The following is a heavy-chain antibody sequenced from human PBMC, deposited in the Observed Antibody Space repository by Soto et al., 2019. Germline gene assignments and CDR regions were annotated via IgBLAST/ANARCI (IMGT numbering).Heavy chain of an antibody. CDR2: INWDSEDI. D-gene: IGHD2-8*01. V-gene: IGHV3-9*01. J-gene: IGHJ4*02. Sequence: VQLVESGGGLVQPGGSRRLSCVVSGIKFDDFAMHWVRQVPGKGLELVSGINWDSEDIGYADSVKGRFTISRDNAKNSLYLQMNSLTAEDTALYYCAKDTAPGFYDANGHLDSWGQGTPVTVSS. CDR3: AKDTAPGFYDANGHLDS. CDR1: GIKFDDFA.